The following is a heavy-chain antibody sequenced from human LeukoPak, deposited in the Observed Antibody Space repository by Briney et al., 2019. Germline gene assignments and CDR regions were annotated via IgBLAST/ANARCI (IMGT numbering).Heavy chain of an antibody. CDR2: IWYDGSNK. J-gene: IGHJ4*02. D-gene: IGHD5-12*01. CDR3: AREGASGYDGIDY. CDR1: GFTFSSYG. V-gene: IGHV3-33*01. Sequence: GGSLRLSCAASGFTFSSYGMHWVRQAPGKGLEWVAVIWYDGSNKYYADSVKGRFTISRDNSKNTLYLQMTSLRAEDTAVYYCAREGASGYDGIDYWGQGTLVTVSS.